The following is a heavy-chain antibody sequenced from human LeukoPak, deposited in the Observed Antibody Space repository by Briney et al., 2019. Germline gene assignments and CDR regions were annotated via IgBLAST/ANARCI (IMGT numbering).Heavy chain of an antibody. V-gene: IGHV1-69*06. CDR2: IIPIFGTA. Sequence: GASVKVSCKASSGTFSSYAISWVRQAPGQGLEWMGGIIPIFGTANYAQKFQGRVTITADKSTSAAYMELSSLRSEDTAVYYCARDRVDGYNSVYYFDYWGQGTLVTVSS. CDR1: SGTFSSYA. CDR3: ARDRVDGYNSVYYFDY. D-gene: IGHD5-24*01. J-gene: IGHJ4*02.